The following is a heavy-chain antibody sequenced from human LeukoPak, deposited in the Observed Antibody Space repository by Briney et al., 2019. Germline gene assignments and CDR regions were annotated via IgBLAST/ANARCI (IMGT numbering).Heavy chain of an antibody. CDR1: GFTFSSYS. Sequence: GGSLRLSCAASGFTFSSYSMNWVGQAPGKGLEWVSYISSSSSTIYYADSVKGRFTISRDNAKNSLYLQMNSLRAEDTAVYYCARELGTYDSSGYRNYFDCWGQGTLVTVSS. CDR3: ARELGTYDSSGYRNYFDC. V-gene: IGHV3-48*01. CDR2: ISSSSSTI. J-gene: IGHJ4*02. D-gene: IGHD3-22*01.